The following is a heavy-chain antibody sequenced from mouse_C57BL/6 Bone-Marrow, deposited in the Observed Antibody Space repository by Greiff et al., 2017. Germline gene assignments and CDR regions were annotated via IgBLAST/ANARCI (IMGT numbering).Heavy chain of an antibody. Sequence: EVQLVESEAGLVQPGSSMKLSCTASGFTFTDYYMAWVRQFPEKGLEWVANINYDGSSTYYMDSLKSSFIISIDNAKNILYLQISSLKSEDTAKYYCARDWVYAMDYWGQGTSVTVSS. CDR2: INYDGSST. V-gene: IGHV5-16*01. CDR3: ARDWVYAMDY. CDR1: GFTFTDYY. J-gene: IGHJ4*01. D-gene: IGHD4-1*01.